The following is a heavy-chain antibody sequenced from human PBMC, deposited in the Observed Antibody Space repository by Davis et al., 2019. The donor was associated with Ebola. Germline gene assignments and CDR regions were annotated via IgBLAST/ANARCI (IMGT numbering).Heavy chain of an antibody. J-gene: IGHJ6*02. Sequence: GESLKISCQASGYTFIKYWIGWVRQVPGKGLEWMGRIDPSDSYTNYSPSFQGHVTISADKSISTAYLQWSSLKASDTAMYYCASQPYYYYGMDVWGQGTTVTVSS. CDR2: IDPSDSYT. CDR1: GYTFIKYW. V-gene: IGHV5-10-1*01. CDR3: ASQPYYYYGMDV.